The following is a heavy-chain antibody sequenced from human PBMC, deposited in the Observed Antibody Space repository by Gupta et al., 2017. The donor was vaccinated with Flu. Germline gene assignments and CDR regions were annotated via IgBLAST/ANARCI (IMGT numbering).Heavy chain of an antibody. CDR1: GRSLISGGYY. J-gene: IGHJ5*02. CDR3: ARDWGSNYNCFDP. D-gene: IGHD7-27*01. Sequence: QVQLQESGPGLVEPSQTLSLPCTVSGRSLISGGYYWAWIRHSPGRGLEWIGYIYHTGKTYYNPSLESRISMSVDTSKSQFSLKLTSVTAADTAVYYCARDWGSNYNCFDPWGQGTLVTVSS. V-gene: IGHV4-31*03. CDR2: IYHTGKT.